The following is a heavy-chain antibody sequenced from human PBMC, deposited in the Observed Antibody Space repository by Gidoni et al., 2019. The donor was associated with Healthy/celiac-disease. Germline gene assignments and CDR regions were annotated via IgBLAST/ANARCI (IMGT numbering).Heavy chain of an antibody. CDR3: AKPLNDYDILTGYYRAGDY. V-gene: IGHV3-23*01. Sequence: SAISGSGGSTYYADSVKGRFTISRDNSKNTLYLQMNSLRAEDTAVNYCAKPLNDYDILTGYYRAGDYWGQGTLVTVSS. D-gene: IGHD3-9*01. CDR2: ISGSGGST. J-gene: IGHJ4*02.